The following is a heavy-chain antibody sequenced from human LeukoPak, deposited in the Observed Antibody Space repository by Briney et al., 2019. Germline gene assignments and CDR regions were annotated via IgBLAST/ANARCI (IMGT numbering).Heavy chain of an antibody. J-gene: IGHJ4*02. CDR2: MNPDSGNT. D-gene: IGHD1-1*01. Sequence: ASVKVSCKASGYTFSSYDINWVRQATGQGLGWMGYMNPDSGNTGYAQNFQGRVTMTVNTSITTAYMELSSLRPEDTAVYYCARELRRDKYWGQGTLVTVSS. CDR3: ARELRRDKY. CDR1: GYTFSSYD. V-gene: IGHV1-8*01.